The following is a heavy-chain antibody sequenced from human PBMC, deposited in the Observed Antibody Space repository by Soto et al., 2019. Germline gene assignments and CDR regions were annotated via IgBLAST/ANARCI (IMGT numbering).Heavy chain of an antibody. CDR3: ARDVLLWFGELRDYYYYYGMDV. Sequence: EASVKVSCKASGGTFSSYAISWVRQAPGQGLEWMGWMNPNSGNTGYAQKFQGRVTMTRNTSISTAYMELSSLRSEDTAVYYCARDVLLWFGELRDYYYYYGMDVWGQGTTVTVSS. V-gene: IGHV1-8*02. J-gene: IGHJ6*02. CDR1: GGTFSSYA. CDR2: MNPNSGNT. D-gene: IGHD3-10*01.